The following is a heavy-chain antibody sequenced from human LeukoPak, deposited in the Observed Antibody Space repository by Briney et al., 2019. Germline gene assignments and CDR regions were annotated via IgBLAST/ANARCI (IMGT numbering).Heavy chain of an antibody. Sequence: GGSLRLSCAASGFTFSSYGMSWVRQAPGKGLEWVSSISSSSSYIYYADSVKGRFTISRDNAKNSLYLQMNSLRAEDTAVYYCARSEDIVVVVAAQHFDYWGQGTLVTVSS. CDR2: ISSSSSYI. CDR1: GFTFSSYG. CDR3: ARSEDIVVVVAAQHFDY. D-gene: IGHD2-15*01. V-gene: IGHV3-21*01. J-gene: IGHJ4*02.